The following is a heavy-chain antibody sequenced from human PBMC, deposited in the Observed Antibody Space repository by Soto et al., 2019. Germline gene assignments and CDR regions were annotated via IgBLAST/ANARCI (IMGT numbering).Heavy chain of an antibody. CDR3: AKYVDKAMGIGGYFDY. CDR2: ISGSGGST. V-gene: IGHV3-23*01. J-gene: IGHJ4*02. Sequence: GGSLRLSCAASGFTFSSYAMSWVRQAPGKGLEWVSAISGSGGSTYYADSVKGRFTISRDNSKNTLYLQLNSLRAEDTAVYYCAKYVDKAMGIGGYFDYWGQGTLVTVSS. CDR1: GFTFSSYA. D-gene: IGHD5-18*01.